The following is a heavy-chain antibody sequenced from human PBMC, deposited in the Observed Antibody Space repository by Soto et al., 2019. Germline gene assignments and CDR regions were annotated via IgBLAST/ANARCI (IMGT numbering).Heavy chain of an antibody. CDR3: ARFRTLGKDYGVDV. Sequence: QVQLQESGPGLVKPSQTLSLTCSVSGDSISSSDSYWSLIRQPPGKGLEWIGYINSSGRTYYKPSLKSRFSISIDTSKNQFSRRLTSVTVADTAVYVGARFRTLGKDYGVDVWGQGTTVTLSS. CDR1: GDSISSSDSY. V-gene: IGHV4-30-4*01. CDR2: INSSGRT. J-gene: IGHJ6*02. D-gene: IGHD1-26*01.